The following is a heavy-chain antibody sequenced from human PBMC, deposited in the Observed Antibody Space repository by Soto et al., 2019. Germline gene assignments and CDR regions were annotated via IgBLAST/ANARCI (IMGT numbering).Heavy chain of an antibody. J-gene: IGHJ6*02. CDR3: AKESSSERGWFYGMDV. CDR1: GFTFSSYG. CDR2: ISYDGSNK. D-gene: IGHD6-6*01. V-gene: IGHV3-30*18. Sequence: QVQLVESGGGVVQPGRSLRLSCAASGFTFSSYGMHWVRQAPGKGLEWVAVISYDGSNKYYADSVKGRFTISRDNSKNTLYLQMNSLRAEDTAVYYCAKESSSERGWFYGMDVWGQGTTVTVSS.